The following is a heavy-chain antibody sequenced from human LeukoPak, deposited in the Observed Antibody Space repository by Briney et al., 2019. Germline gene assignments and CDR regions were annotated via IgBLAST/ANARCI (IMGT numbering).Heavy chain of an antibody. Sequence: SETLSLTCAVYGGSFSGYYWSWIRQPPGKGLEWIGEINHSGSTNYNPSLKSRVTISVDTSKNQFSLKLSSVTAADTAVYYCARRGGSVTMVRGVIIRKYYFDYWGQGTLVTVSS. CDR1: GGSFSGYY. D-gene: IGHD3-10*01. CDR3: ARRGGSVTMVRGVIIRKYYFDY. V-gene: IGHV4-34*01. J-gene: IGHJ4*02. CDR2: INHSGST.